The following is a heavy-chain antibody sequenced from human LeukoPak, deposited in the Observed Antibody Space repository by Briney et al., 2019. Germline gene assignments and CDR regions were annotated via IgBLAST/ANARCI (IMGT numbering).Heavy chain of an antibody. CDR3: ARAPSYKSY. CDR2: ISWNSDSR. J-gene: IGHJ4*02. D-gene: IGHD1-14*01. V-gene: IGHV3-9*01. CDR1: GXTFXDYA. Sequence: GRSLRLSCAASGXTFXDYAMHWVRQAPXKXLEWVSGISWNSDSRGYADSVKGRFTISRDNAKNSLYLQMNSLRAEDTAVYYCARAPSYKSYWGQGTLVTVSS.